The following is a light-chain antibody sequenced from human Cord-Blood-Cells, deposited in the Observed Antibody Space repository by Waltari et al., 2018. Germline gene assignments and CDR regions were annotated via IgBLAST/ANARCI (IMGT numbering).Light chain of an antibody. V-gene: IGKV1-39*01. J-gene: IGKJ3*01. CDR1: QSISSY. CDR2: AAS. Sequence: DIQMTQSPSSLSASVGDRVTIPCRASQSISSYLNWYQQKPGKAPKLLIYAASSLQSGVPSRFSGSGSGTDFTLTISSLQPEYFATYYCQQSYSTPFTFGPGTKVDIK. CDR3: QQSYSTPFT.